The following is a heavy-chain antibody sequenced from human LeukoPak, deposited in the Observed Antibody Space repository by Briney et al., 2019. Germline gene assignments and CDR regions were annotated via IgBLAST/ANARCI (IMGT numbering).Heavy chain of an antibody. V-gene: IGHV4-34*01. CDR1: GGPFSGYF. Sequence: KASETLSLTCAVSGGPFSGYFWSWIRQSSGKGLEWIGEIHNSGTTNYNPSLNSRVTISEDTSKNQFYLNLSSVTAADTAVYYCARRYYYHLGSFPFDFWRQGTLVTVSP. D-gene: IGHD3-10*01. J-gene: IGHJ4*02. CDR2: IHNSGTT. CDR3: ARRYYYHLGSFPFDF.